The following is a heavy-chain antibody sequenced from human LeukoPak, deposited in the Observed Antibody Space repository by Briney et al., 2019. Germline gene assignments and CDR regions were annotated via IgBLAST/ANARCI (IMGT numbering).Heavy chain of an antibody. CDR2: ISAYNGNT. CDR1: GYTFTSYG. CDR3: ARGEGYCSSTSCYEYFDY. Sequence: ASVKVSCKASGYTFTSYGISWVRQAPGQGLEWMGWISAYNGNTNYAQKFQGRVTITRNTSISTAYMELSSLRSEDTAVYYCARGEGYCSSTSCYEYFDYWGQGTLVTVSS. J-gene: IGHJ4*02. V-gene: IGHV1-18*01. D-gene: IGHD2-2*01.